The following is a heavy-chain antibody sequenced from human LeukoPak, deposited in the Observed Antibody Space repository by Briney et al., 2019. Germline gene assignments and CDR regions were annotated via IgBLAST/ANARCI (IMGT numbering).Heavy chain of an antibody. D-gene: IGHD6-19*01. CDR3: ARDSGGTAVAGTGLSWFDP. CDR2: INPNSGGT. Sequence: ASVKVSCKASGYTFTGYYMHWVRQAPGQGLEWMGWINPNSGGTNYAQKFQGRVTMTRDTSISTTYMELSRLRSDDTAVYYCARDSGGTAVAGTGLSWFDPWGQGTLVTVSS. J-gene: IGHJ5*02. V-gene: IGHV1-2*02. CDR1: GYTFTGYY.